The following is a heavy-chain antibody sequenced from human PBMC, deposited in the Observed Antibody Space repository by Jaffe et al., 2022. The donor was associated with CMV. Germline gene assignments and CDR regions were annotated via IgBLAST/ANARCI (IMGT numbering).Heavy chain of an antibody. CDR2: INHSGST. V-gene: IGHV4-34*01. CDR1: GGSFSGYY. Sequence: QVQLQQWGAGLLKPSETLSLTCAVYGGSFSGYYWSWIRQPPGKGLEWIGEINHSGSTNYNPSLKSRVTISVDTSKNQFSLKLSSVTAADTAVYYCARGFFQGGSPLVEYWGQGTLVTVSS. D-gene: IGHD2-15*01. J-gene: IGHJ4*02. CDR3: ARGFFQGGSPLVEY.